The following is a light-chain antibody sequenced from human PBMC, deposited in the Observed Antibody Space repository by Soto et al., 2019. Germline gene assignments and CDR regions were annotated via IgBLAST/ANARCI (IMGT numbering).Light chain of an antibody. J-gene: IGKJ1*01. V-gene: IGKV3-20*01. CDR3: QQYGSSST. Sequence: ASATISCRASQSVRNSYLAWYQQKPGQAPRLLIYGASSRATGIPDRFSGSGSGTDFTLTISRLEPEDFAVYYCQQYGSSSTFGQGTKVDNK. CDR1: QSVRNSY. CDR2: GAS.